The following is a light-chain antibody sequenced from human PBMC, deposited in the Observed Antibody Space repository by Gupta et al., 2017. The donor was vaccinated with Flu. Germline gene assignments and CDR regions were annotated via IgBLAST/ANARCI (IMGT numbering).Light chain of an antibody. J-gene: IGLJ2*01. CDR3: QYYASRLSVSV. CDR1: SSNIGAGYD. Sequence: QSLLTQPPSVSRAPSQRVTISCTGSSSNIGAGYDVHWYKQLQETGHNRRIYVNGNRPSGVTDRVAGFKSGTYASPALIVLQAEDEAEDDYQYYASRLSVSVFGGGTKLTVL. CDR2: VNG. V-gene: IGLV1-40*01.